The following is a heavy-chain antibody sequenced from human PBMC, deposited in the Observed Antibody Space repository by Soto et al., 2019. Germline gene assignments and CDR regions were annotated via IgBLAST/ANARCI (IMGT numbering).Heavy chain of an antibody. Sequence: QVQLVESGGGVVQPGRSLRLSCAASGFTFSSYGMHWVRQAPGKGLEWVAVIWYDGSNKYYADSVKGRFTISRDNSKNTQYRQMNSLRAEDTAVYSCARIGWDLSLNGMDVWGQGTRSPSP. D-gene: IGHD1-26*01. J-gene: IGHJ6*02. CDR3: ARIGWDLSLNGMDV. V-gene: IGHV3-33*01. CDR2: IWYDGSNK. CDR1: GFTFSSYG.